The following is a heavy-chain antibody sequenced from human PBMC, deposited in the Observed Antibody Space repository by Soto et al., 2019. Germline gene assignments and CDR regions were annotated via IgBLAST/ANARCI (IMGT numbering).Heavy chain of an antibody. V-gene: IGHV1-69*13. CDR2: IIPIFGTA. CDR1: GGTFSSYA. CDR3: ARGSTYYYDSSGYYFFY. D-gene: IGHD3-22*01. J-gene: IGHJ4*02. Sequence: SVKVSCKASGGTFSSYAISWVRQAPGQGLEWMGGIIPIFGTANYAQKFQGRVTITADESTSTAYMELSSLRSEDTAVYYCARGSTYYYDSSGYYFFYWGQGTLVTVSS.